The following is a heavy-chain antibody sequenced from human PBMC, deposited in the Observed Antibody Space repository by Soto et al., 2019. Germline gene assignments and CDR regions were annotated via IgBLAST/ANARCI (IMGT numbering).Heavy chain of an antibody. V-gene: IGHV3-23*01. CDR3: AKLQEANGLLPSYIDY. Sequence: GGSLRLSCVASGFTFTNYGVSWVRQAPGKGLEWVSGITGSGGYTRYADSVKGRFTLSRDNSKNTLFLQMSSLRAEDTAVYYCAKLQEANGLLPSYIDYWGQGT. CDR2: ITGSGGYT. D-gene: IGHD2-8*01. CDR1: GFTFTNYG. J-gene: IGHJ4*02.